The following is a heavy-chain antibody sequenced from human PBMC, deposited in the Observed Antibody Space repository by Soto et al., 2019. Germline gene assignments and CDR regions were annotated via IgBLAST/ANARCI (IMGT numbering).Heavy chain of an antibody. Sequence: QVQLVQSGAEVKKPGASVKVSCKASGYTFTNFGISWVRQAPGQGLEWMGWISAYNGNTNYAQKXQXXXTXXTGTSTSTAYMELRSLRSDDTAVYYCARGGTPIDSWGQGTLVTVAS. CDR2: ISAYNGNT. D-gene: IGHD3-16*01. J-gene: IGHJ5*01. CDR3: ARGGTPIDS. CDR1: GYTFTNFG. V-gene: IGHV1-18*01.